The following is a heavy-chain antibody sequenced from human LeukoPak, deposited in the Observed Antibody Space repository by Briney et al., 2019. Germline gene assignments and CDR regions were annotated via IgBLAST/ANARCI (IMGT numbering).Heavy chain of an antibody. CDR2: INDDGTYT. J-gene: IGHJ4*02. V-gene: IGHV3-74*01. CDR3: GREIQAPGKTLEY. Sequence: GGSLTLSCALSGFTSSSYWMHWVRHVPGKGLVWVSRINDDGTYTVYADSVKGRFTISRDNAKNTLYLQMNSLRGEDTAVYYCGREIQAPGKTLEYWGQGTLVTVSS. CDR1: GFTSSSYW.